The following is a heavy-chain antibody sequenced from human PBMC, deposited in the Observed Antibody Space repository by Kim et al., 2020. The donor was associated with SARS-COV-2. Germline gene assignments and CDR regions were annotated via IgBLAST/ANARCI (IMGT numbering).Heavy chain of an antibody. D-gene: IGHD2-15*01. J-gene: IGHJ3*01. CDR3: ARDSGYCRSHNCKGDAY. CDR2: IKEDGTEK. CDR1: GFTFSMHW. V-gene: IGHV3-7*05. Sequence: GGSLRLSCEASGFTFSMHWMSWVRQAPGKGLEWVAKIKEDGTEKYNVDPVKGRFTISRDNAKKSLYLQMDSLKAEDTAVYYCARDSGYCRSHNCKGDAY.